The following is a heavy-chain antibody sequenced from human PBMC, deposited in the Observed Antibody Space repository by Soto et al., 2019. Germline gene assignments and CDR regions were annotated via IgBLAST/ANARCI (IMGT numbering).Heavy chain of an antibody. CDR2: INPSGGST. CDR3: AGSYYDMQTYYYYGMDV. Sequence: GASVKVSCKASGYTFTSYYMHWVRQAPGQGLEWMGIINPSGGSTSYAQKFQGRVTMTRDTSTSTVYMELSSLRSEDTAVYYCAGSYYDMQTYYYYGMDVWGQGTTVTVSS. CDR1: GYTFTSYY. V-gene: IGHV1-46*01. D-gene: IGHD3-9*01. J-gene: IGHJ6*02.